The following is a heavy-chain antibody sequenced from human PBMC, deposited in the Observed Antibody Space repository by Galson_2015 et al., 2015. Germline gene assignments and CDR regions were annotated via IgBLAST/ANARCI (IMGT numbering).Heavy chain of an antibody. D-gene: IGHD2-15*01. Sequence: SVKVSCKASGYTFTSYGISWVRQAPGQGLEWMGWISAYNGNTNYAQKLQGRVTMTIDTSTSTAYMELRSLRSDDTAVYYCARDEPPLGYCSGGSCSAHFDYWGQGTLVTVSS. V-gene: IGHV1-18*04. CDR2: ISAYNGNT. CDR1: GYTFTSYG. J-gene: IGHJ4*02. CDR3: ARDEPPLGYCSGGSCSAHFDY.